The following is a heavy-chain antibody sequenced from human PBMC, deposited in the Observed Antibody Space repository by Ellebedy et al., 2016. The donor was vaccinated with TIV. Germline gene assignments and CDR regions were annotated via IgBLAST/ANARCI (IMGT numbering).Heavy chain of an antibody. Sequence: ASVKVSCKASGVTFRSHAISWVRQAPGQGLEWMGWISGYNGNTNYAQNVQGRVTMTTDTFTSTAYLELRSLRSDDTAVYYCARDRSHLLSGGVVDYWGQGTLVTVSS. D-gene: IGHD2-15*01. CDR3: ARDRSHLLSGGVVDY. CDR1: GVTFRSHA. CDR2: ISGYNGNT. J-gene: IGHJ4*02. V-gene: IGHV1-18*01.